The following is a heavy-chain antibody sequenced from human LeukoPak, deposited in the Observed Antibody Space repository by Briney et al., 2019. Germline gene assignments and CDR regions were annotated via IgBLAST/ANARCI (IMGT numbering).Heavy chain of an antibody. CDR2: INHSGST. V-gene: IGHV4-34*01. Sequence: SETLSLTCAVYGESFSGYYWTWIRQPPGKGLEWIGEINHSGSTNYNPSLKSRVTISLDTSKNQFSLKLSSVTAADTAVYYCARHVQWELLRNHFDYWGQGTLVTVSS. CDR3: ARHVQWELLRNHFDY. CDR1: GESFSGYY. J-gene: IGHJ4*02. D-gene: IGHD1-26*01.